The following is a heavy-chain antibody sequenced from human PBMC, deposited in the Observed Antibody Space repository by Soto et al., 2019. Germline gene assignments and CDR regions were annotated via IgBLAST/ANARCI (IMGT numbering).Heavy chain of an antibody. CDR2: IRSKANSYAT. CDR1: GFTFSGSA. CDR3: TLHHSSGNY. Sequence: PGGSLRLSCAASGFTFSGSAMDWVRQASGKGLEWVGRIRSKANSYATAYAASVKGRFTISRDDSKNTAYLQMNSLKTEDTAVYYCTLHHSSGNYWGQGTLVTVSS. V-gene: IGHV3-73*01. J-gene: IGHJ4*02. D-gene: IGHD6-19*01.